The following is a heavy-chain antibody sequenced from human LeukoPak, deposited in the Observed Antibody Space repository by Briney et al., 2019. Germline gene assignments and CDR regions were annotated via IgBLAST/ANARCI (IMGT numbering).Heavy chain of an antibody. J-gene: IGHJ4*02. CDR3: ARDTESVFDY. CDR2: IIPIFGTA. Sequence: ASVKVSCEASGGTFSSYAISWVRQAPGQGPEWMGGIIPIFGTANYAQKFQGRVTITADESTSTAYMELSSLRSEDTAVYYCARDTESVFDYWGQGTLVTVSS. D-gene: IGHD1-14*01. CDR1: GGTFSSYA. V-gene: IGHV1-69*13.